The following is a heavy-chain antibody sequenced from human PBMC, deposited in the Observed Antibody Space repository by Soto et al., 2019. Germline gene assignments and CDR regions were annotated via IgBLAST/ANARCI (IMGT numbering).Heavy chain of an antibody. CDR2: IRAYNGYT. J-gene: IGHJ4*02. Sequence: QVQLVQSGAEVKKPGASLKVSCKASGYTFTSYGISWVRQAPGQGLEWMGWIRAYNGYTNYAQKFQGRVTVTTDTFTSTAYMELRSLISDDTAVYYCARASDGYRSGWYVGYFDYWGQGTLVTVSS. CDR3: ARASDGYRSGWYVGYFDY. D-gene: IGHD6-19*01. CDR1: GYTFTSYG. V-gene: IGHV1-18*04.